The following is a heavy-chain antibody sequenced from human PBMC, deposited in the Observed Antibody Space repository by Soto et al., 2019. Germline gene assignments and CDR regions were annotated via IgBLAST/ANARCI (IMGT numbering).Heavy chain of an antibody. V-gene: IGHV1-69*02. D-gene: IGHD4-4*01. CDR1: GGSFSSYT. Sequence: ASVKVSCKASGGSFSSYTISWVRQAPGQGLEWMGRIIPILGIANYAQKFQGRVTITADKSTSTAYMELSSLRAEDTAVYYCARRGKTVIPYYYMDVWGKGTTVTVSS. J-gene: IGHJ6*03. CDR3: ARRGKTVIPYYYMDV. CDR2: IIPILGIA.